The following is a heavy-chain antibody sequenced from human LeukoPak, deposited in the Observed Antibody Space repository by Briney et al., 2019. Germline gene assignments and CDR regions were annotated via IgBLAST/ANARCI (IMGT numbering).Heavy chain of an antibody. CDR3: AREGYSGILGAFDI. J-gene: IGHJ3*02. Sequence: GGSLRLSCAASGFSFSSHEMHWVRQAPGKGLEWLSYISDSGSTIHTADSVKGRFSSSRDNAKSSLYLQLNSPRAEGTAVYYCAREGYSGILGAFDIWGQGTMVTVSS. V-gene: IGHV3-48*03. CDR1: GFSFSSHE. D-gene: IGHD1-26*01. CDR2: ISDSGSTI.